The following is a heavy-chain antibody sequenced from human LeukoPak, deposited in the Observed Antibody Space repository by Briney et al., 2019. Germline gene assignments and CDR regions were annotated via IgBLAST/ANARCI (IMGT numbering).Heavy chain of an antibody. D-gene: IGHD2-2*01. V-gene: IGHV4-59*01. CDR3: ARGGLEYQLLSYFDY. J-gene: IGHJ4*02. Sequence: ETLSLTCTGSGGSISSYYWSWVRQPPGKGLEWVGYIYYSGRTNFNPSLKSLFTISVDTSKNHFSLKLSSVTAADTAVYYCARGGLEYQLLSYFDYWGQGTLVTVSS. CDR2: IYYSGRT. CDR1: GGSISSYY.